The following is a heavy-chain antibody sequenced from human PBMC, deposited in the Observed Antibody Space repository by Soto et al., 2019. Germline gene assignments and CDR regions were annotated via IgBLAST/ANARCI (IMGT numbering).Heavy chain of an antibody. CDR3: AHLTTGGFYFDY. Sequence: QITLKESGPTLVKRTQTLTLTCTFSGFSLRTSGVGVGWIRQPPGKALEWLALIYWDDGKRYSPSLKSRLTITKDTSKNQVVLRMTNMDPVDTATYYCAHLTTGGFYFDYWGQGTLVTVSS. D-gene: IGHD4-17*01. CDR2: IYWDDGK. V-gene: IGHV2-5*02. CDR1: GFSLRTSGVG. J-gene: IGHJ4*02.